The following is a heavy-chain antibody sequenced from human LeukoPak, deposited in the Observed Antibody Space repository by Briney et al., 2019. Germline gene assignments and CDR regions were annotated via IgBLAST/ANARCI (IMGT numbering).Heavy chain of an antibody. V-gene: IGHV4-4*07. CDR3: ARVGCSSTSCYWYNWFDP. D-gene: IGHD2-2*01. CDR2: IYTSGST. J-gene: IGHJ5*02. CDR1: GGSISSYY. Sequence: SETLSLTCTVSGGSISSYYWSWIRQPAGKGLEWIGRIYTSGSTNYNPSLKSRVTMPVDTSKNQFSLKLSSVTAADTAVYYCARVGCSSTSCYWYNWFDPWGQGTLVTVSS.